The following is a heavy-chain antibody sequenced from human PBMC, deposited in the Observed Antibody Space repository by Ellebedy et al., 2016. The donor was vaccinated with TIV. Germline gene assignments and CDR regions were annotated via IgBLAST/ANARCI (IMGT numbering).Heavy chain of an antibody. CDR3: ASYCSSTSCPTDYYYGLDV. D-gene: IGHD2-2*01. CDR2: ISSSSSYT. J-gene: IGHJ6*02. CDR1: GFTFSDYY. Sequence: GESLKIPCAASGFTFSDYYMSWSRQAPGKGLEWVSYISSSSSYTNYADSVKGRFTISRDNAKNSLFLQMNSLRAEDTTVYYCASYCSSTSCPTDYYYGLDVWGQGTTVTVSS. V-gene: IGHV3-11*06.